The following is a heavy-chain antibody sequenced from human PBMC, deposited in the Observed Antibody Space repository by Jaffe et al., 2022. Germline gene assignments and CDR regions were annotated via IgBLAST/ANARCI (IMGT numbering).Heavy chain of an antibody. CDR3: ARHANYYGSGSYYRYRYMDV. Sequence: EVQLVQSGAEVKKPGESLKISCKGSGYSFTSYWIGWVRQMPGKGLEWMGIIYPGDSDTRYSPSFQGQVTISADKSISTAYLQWSSLKASDTAMYYCARHANYYGSGSYYRYRYMDVWGKGTTVTVSS. CDR1: GYSFTSYW. J-gene: IGHJ6*03. CDR2: IYPGDSDT. V-gene: IGHV5-51*01. D-gene: IGHD3-10*01.